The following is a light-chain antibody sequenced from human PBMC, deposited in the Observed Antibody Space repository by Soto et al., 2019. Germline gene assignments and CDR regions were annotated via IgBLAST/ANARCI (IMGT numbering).Light chain of an antibody. CDR1: QSVLYSSNNKNY. J-gene: IGKJ5*01. CDR2: WAS. CDR3: QQYFDNSIT. V-gene: IGKV4-1*01. Sequence: DIVMTQSPDSLAVSLGERATINCKSSQSVLYSSNNKNYLAWYQQKPGQPPKLLIYWASTRDSGVPDRFSGSGSGTDFALTISSLQAEDVAVYYCQQYFDNSITFGQGTRLEIK.